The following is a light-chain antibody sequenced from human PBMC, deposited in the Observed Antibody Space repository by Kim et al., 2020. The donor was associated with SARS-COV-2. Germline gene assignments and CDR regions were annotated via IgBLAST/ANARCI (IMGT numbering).Light chain of an antibody. CDR3: SAYAGGDSRI. CDR1: TNDRIYYDC. CDR2: DVA. Sequence: GQSITIACTGVTNDRIYYDCRSWYKQQPGKAPTLIIYDVARRPSGVSKRFSGSKSGNTASLTISGLQAEDEADYYCSAYAGGDSRIFGGGTQLTVL. J-gene: IGLJ2*01. V-gene: IGLV2-14*03.